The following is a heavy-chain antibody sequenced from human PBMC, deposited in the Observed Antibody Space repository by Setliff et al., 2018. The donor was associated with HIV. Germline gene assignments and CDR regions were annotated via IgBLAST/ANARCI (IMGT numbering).Heavy chain of an antibody. CDR3: ARHSEYSSSWYYFDY. CDR2: IYYSGST. Sequence: SETLSLTCTVSGGSISSSSYYWGWIRQPPGKGLEWIGSIYYSGSTYYNPSLKSRVTISVDTSKNQFSLKLSSVTAAETAVYYCARHSEYSSSWYYFDYWGKGTLSPSPQ. V-gene: IGHV4-39*01. J-gene: IGHJ4*02. D-gene: IGHD6-13*01. CDR1: GGSISSSSYY.